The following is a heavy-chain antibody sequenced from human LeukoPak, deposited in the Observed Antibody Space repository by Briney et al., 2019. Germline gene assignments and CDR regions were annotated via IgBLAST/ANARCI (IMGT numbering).Heavy chain of an antibody. J-gene: IGHJ4*02. V-gene: IGHV3-23*01. CDR2: ISGTGGSI. CDR1: GFTFSTYA. CDR3: ARDQGGGTSY. D-gene: IGHD1-26*01. Sequence: GGSLRLSCAASGFTFSTYAMTWVRQAPGKGLEWVSLISGTGGSIYYADSVKGRFTISRDNAKNSLYLQMDSLRAEDTAVYYCARDQGGGTSYWGQGTLVTVSS.